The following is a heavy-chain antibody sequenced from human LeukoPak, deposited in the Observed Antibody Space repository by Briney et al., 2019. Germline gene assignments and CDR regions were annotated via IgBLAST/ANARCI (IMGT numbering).Heavy chain of an antibody. Sequence: GASVKVSCKASGGTFSSYAISWVRQAPGQGLEWMGRIIPTFGIANYAQKFQGRVTITADKSTSTAYMELSSLRSEDTAVYYCARETLNYYDSSGNWFDPWGQGTLVTVSS. CDR1: GGTFSSYA. CDR3: ARETLNYYDSSGNWFDP. V-gene: IGHV1-69*04. J-gene: IGHJ5*02. D-gene: IGHD3-22*01. CDR2: IIPTFGIA.